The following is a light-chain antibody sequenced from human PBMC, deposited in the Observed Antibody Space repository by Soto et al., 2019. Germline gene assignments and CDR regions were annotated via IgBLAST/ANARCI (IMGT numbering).Light chain of an antibody. CDR1: QAISSY. CDR3: HKYNHAPT. J-gene: IGKJ4*01. V-gene: IGKV1-27*01. CDR2: ATS. Sequence: DIQLTQSPSSLSASVGDRVTITCRASQAISSYLAWYQQKPGKVPELLIYATSTLQSGAPSRFSCSGSGTAFTLTISSLQPEDVATYYCHKYNHAPTFGGVTKVEIK.